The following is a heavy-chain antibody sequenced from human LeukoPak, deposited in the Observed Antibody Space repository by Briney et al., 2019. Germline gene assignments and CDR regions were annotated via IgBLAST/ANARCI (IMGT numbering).Heavy chain of an antibody. J-gene: IGHJ4*02. V-gene: IGHV1-46*01. D-gene: IGHD5-18*01. CDR1: GYTFTSYY. CDR2: INPSGGST. Sequence: ASVKVSCKASGYTFTSYYMHWVRQAPGQGLEWMGIINPSGGSTSYAQKFQGRVTMTRDTSTSTVYMELSSLRSEDTAVHYCARVWVQLWFDYWAREPWSPSPQ. CDR3: ARVWVQLWFDY.